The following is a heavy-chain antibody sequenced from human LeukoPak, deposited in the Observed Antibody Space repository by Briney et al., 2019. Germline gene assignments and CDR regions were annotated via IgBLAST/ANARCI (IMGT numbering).Heavy chain of an antibody. D-gene: IGHD6-13*01. CDR2: ISSSSSTI. V-gene: IGHV3-48*02. CDR3: AREAAGTLGY. Sequence: GGSLKLSCAASGFTFSSYSMNWVRQAPGKGLEWVSYISSSSSTIYYADPVKGRFTISRDNAKNSLYLQMNSLRDEDTAVYYCAREAAGTLGYWGQGTLVTVSS. CDR1: GFTFSSYS. J-gene: IGHJ4*02.